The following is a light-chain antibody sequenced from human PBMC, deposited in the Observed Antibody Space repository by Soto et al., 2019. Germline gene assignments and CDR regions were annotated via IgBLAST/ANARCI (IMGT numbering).Light chain of an antibody. Sequence: EIVLTQSPGTLSLSPGERATLSCRASQSVVSSSLAWYQQKPGQAPRLLIYGASSRATGIPDRFSGSGSGTDFTLTISRLEPEDFAVYYCQQYGSSPHTFGQGTKVEIK. V-gene: IGKV3-20*01. CDR2: GAS. J-gene: IGKJ1*01. CDR1: QSVVSSS. CDR3: QQYGSSPHT.